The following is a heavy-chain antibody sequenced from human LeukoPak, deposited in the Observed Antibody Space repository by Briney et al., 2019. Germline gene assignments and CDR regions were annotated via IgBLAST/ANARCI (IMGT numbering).Heavy chain of an antibody. CDR1: GFTFSSYA. CDR2: ISYDGSNK. CDR3: AKEGYPADDY. D-gene: IGHD5-12*01. V-gene: IGHV3-30-3*01. J-gene: IGHJ4*02. Sequence: PGRSLRLSCAASGFTFSSYAMHWVRQAPGKGPEWVAVISYDGSNKYYADSVKGRFTISRDNSKNTLYLQIHSLRAEDTAVYYCAKEGYPADDYWGQGTLVTVSS.